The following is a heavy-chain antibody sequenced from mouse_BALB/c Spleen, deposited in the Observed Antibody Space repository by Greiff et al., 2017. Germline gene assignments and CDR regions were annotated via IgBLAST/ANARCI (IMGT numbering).Heavy chain of an antibody. CDR3: AKKDNSRAMDY. CDR2: IWRGGST. V-gene: IGHV2-5-1*01. J-gene: IGHJ4*01. CDR1: GFSLTSYG. Sequence: VKLQESGPSLVQPSQSLSITCTVSGFSLTSYGVHWVRQSPGKGLEWLGVIWRGGSTDYNAAFMSRLSITKDNSKSQVFFKMNSLQADDTAIYYCAKKDNSRAMDYWGQGTSVTVSS. D-gene: IGHD3-2*01.